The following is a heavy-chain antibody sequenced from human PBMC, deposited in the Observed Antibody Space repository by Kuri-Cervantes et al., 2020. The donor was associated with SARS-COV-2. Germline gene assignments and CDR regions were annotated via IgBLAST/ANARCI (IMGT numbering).Heavy chain of an antibody. D-gene: IGHD3-22*01. Sequence: GESLKISCAASGFTFSSYAMHWVRQAPGKGLEWVAVISYDGSNKYYADSVKGRFTISRGNSKNTLYLQMNSLRAEDTAVYYCARDRDDSSGYYYFDYWGQGTLVTVSS. CDR3: ARDRDDSSGYYYFDY. CDR1: GFTFSSYA. V-gene: IGHV3-30*04. J-gene: IGHJ4*02. CDR2: ISYDGSNK.